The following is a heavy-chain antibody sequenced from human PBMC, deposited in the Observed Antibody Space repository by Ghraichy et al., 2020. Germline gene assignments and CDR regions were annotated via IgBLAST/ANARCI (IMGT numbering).Heavy chain of an antibody. D-gene: IGHD4-17*01. CDR1: GFAFRNAW. J-gene: IGHJ4*02. CDR2: IRSKTDGGTT. Sequence: GGSLRLSCAASGFAFRNAWMSWVRQAPGKGLEWVGRIRSKTDGGTTDYSAPVKGRFTISRDDSRNTLYLQMNSLKSEDTAVYYCTPEYGDSAYWGQGTLVTVSS. CDR3: TPEYGDSAY. V-gene: IGHV3-15*01.